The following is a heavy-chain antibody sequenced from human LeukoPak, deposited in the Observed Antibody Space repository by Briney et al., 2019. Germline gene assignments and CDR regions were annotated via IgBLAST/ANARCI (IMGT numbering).Heavy chain of an antibody. CDR1: GYTFTGYY. Sequence: ASVKVSCKASGYTFTGYYMNWVRQAPGQGLEWMGWINPNSGGTNYAQKFQGWVTMTRDTSISTAYMELSRLRSDDTAVYYCARVSYKIAVAGRISTTFDYWGQGTLVTVSS. V-gene: IGHV1-2*04. CDR2: INPNSGGT. J-gene: IGHJ4*02. CDR3: ARVSYKIAVAGRISTTFDY. D-gene: IGHD6-19*01.